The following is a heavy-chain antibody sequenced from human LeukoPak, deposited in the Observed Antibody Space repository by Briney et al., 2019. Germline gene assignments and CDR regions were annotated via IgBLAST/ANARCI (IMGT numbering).Heavy chain of an antibody. J-gene: IGHJ4*02. V-gene: IGHV4-39*01. CDR3: FGYDYVWGSYRSLGDY. Sequence: SETLSLTCTVSGGSISGSSYYWGWIRQPPGKGLEWIGSIYYSGSTYYNPSLKSRVTISVDTSKNQFSLKLSSVTAADTAVYYCFGYDYVWGSYRSLGDYWGQGTLVTVSS. CDR2: IYYSGST. D-gene: IGHD3-16*02. CDR1: GGSISGSSYY.